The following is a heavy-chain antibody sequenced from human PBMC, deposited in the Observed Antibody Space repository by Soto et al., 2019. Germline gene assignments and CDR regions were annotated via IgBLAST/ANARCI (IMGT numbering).Heavy chain of an antibody. J-gene: IGHJ6*02. CDR3: ARDKIVVVMDV. CDR1: GFTFSSYA. D-gene: IGHD3-22*01. CDR2: ISYDGSNK. Sequence: GGSLRLSCAASGFTFSSYAMHWVRQAPGKGLEWVAVISYDGSNKYYADSVKGRFTISRDNSKNTLYLQMNSLRAEDTAVYYCARDKIVVVMDVWGQGTTVTV. V-gene: IGHV3-30-3*01.